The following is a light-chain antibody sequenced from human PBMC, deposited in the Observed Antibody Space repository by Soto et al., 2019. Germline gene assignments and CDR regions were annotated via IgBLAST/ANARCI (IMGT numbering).Light chain of an antibody. V-gene: IGKV1-5*01. CDR2: DAS. CDR3: QHSWT. J-gene: IGKJ1*01. Sequence: DIQVTQSPPTLSASVGDRVTITCRASQTISTWMAWYQQKPGKAPKLLVYDASTLQSGVASRFSVSGSGTEFTLTISGLQPDDFATYYCQHSWTFGQGTKVDIK. CDR1: QTISTW.